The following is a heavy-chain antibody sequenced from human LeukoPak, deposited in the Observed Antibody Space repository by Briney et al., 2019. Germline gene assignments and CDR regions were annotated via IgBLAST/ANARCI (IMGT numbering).Heavy chain of an antibody. Sequence: SETLSLTCAVYGGSFSGYYWSWLRQPPGKGLEWIGEINHSGSTNYNPSLKSRVTISVDTSKNQFSLKLSSVAAADTAVYYCAQPPSGWYGRFDYWGQGTLVTVSS. CDR1: GGSFSGYY. D-gene: IGHD6-19*01. J-gene: IGHJ4*02. CDR2: INHSGST. CDR3: AQPPSGWYGRFDY. V-gene: IGHV4-34*01.